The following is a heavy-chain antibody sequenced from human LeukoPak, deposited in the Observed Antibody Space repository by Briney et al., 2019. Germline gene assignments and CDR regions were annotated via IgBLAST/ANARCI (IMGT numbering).Heavy chain of an antibody. CDR1: GGSISSYY. Sequence: PSETLSLTCTVSGGSISSYYWSWIRQPPGKGLEWIGYIYYSGSTNYNPSLKSRVTISVDTSKNQFSLKLSSVTAAVTAVYYCARNGRGGPDYWGQGTLVTVSS. CDR2: IYYSGST. CDR3: ARNGRGGPDY. J-gene: IGHJ4*02. D-gene: IGHD2-8*01. V-gene: IGHV4-59*01.